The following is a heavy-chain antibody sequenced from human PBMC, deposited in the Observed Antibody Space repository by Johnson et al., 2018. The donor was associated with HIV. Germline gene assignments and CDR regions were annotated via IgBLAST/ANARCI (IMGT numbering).Heavy chain of an antibody. CDR3: AREGAWEVRPGAFDI. J-gene: IGHJ3*02. CDR2: IYSGGST. Sequence: VQLVESGGGLIQPGGSLRLSCAASGFTVSSNYMSWVRQAPGKGLEWDSVIYSGGSTYYADSVKGRFTISRDNSKNTLYLQMNSLRAEDTAVYYCAREGAWEVRPGAFDIWGQGTMVTVSS. CDR1: GFTVSSNY. V-gene: IGHV3-53*01. D-gene: IGHD1-26*01.